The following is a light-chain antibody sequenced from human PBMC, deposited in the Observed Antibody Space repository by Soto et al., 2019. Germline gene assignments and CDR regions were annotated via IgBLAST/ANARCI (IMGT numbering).Light chain of an antibody. J-gene: IGLJ1*01. CDR1: TSNIGSNY. Sequence: QSVLTQPPSVSAAPGQKVTISCSGSTSNIGSNYVSWYQQLPGTAPKLLIYDNNKRPSGIPDRFSGSKSGASATLGITGLQTGDEADYYCGTYDSSLSWVFGPGTKLTVL. CDR3: GTYDSSLSWV. CDR2: DNN. V-gene: IGLV1-51*01.